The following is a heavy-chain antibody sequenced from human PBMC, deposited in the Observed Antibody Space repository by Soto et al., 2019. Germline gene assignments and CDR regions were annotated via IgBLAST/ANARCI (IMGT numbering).Heavy chain of an antibody. CDR1: GYTFTSYA. CDR3: ARDFFSVSDYYDSSGYFPSDY. V-gene: IGHV1-3*01. Sequence: GASVKVSCKASGYTFTSYAMHWVRQAPGQRLEWMGWINAGNGNTKYSQKFQGRVTITRDTSASTAYMELSSLRSEDTAVYYCARDFFSVSDYYDSSGYFPSDYWGQGTLVTVSS. J-gene: IGHJ4*02. D-gene: IGHD3-22*01. CDR2: INAGNGNT.